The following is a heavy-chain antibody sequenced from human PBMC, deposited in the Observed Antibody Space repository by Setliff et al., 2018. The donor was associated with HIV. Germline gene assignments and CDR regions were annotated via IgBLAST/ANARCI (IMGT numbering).Heavy chain of an antibody. CDR3: AGPRGDEAFDI. Sequence: ASVKVSCKASGGTSSTHAMNWVRQAPGQGLEWIGQIISILEITDYAQKLQDRVTITADGPTNTFYMEVSGLRSDDTAVYYCAGPRGDEAFDIWGQGTMVTVSS. V-gene: IGHV1-69*10. D-gene: IGHD3-10*01. CDR1: GGTSSTHA. J-gene: IGHJ3*02. CDR2: IISILEIT.